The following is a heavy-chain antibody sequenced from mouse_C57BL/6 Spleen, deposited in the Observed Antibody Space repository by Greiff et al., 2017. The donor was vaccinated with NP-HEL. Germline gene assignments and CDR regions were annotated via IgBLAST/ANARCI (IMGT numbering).Heavy chain of an antibody. CDR2: LWTGGGT. J-gene: IGHJ3*01. CDR3: ASDYYGSSPWVAY. V-gene: IGHV2-9-1*01. Sequence: QVQLKESGPGLVAPSQSLSITCTVSGFSLTSYAISWVRQPPGKGLEWLGVLWTGGGTNYNSALKSRLSISKDNSKSQVFLKMNSLQTDDTARYYCASDYYGSSPWVAYWGQGTLVTVSA. CDR1: GFSLTSYA. D-gene: IGHD1-1*01.